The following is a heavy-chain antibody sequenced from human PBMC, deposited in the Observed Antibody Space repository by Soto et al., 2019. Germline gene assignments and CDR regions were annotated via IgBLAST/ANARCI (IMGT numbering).Heavy chain of an antibody. D-gene: IGHD6-13*01. J-gene: IGHJ4*02. Sequence: GGSLRLSCAASGFTFNDHSMHWVRQAPGKGLEWVSGISWNGGSRGYADSVQGRFTISRDNAKNSLYLQMNSLKPEDTALYYCAKDLRSTAWYSISFFDYWGQGALVTVSS. CDR3: AKDLRSTAWYSISFFDY. CDR2: ISWNGGSR. V-gene: IGHV3-9*01. CDR1: GFTFNDHS.